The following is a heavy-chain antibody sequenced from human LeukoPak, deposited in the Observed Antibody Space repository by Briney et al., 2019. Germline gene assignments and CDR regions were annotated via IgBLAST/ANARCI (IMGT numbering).Heavy chain of an antibody. D-gene: IGHD6-13*01. J-gene: IGHJ4*02. Sequence: PSETLSLTCTVSGGSISSSSYYWGWIRQPPGKGLEWIGSIYYSGSTYYNPSLKSRVTISVDTSKNQFSLKLSSVTAADTAVYYCARMFSSRPNFDYWGQGTLVTVSS. CDR1: GGSISSSSYY. CDR3: ARMFSSRPNFDY. CDR2: IYYSGST. V-gene: IGHV4-39*01.